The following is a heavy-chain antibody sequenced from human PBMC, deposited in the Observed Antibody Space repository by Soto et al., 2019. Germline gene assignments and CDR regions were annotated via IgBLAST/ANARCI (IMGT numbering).Heavy chain of an antibody. J-gene: IGHJ4*02. V-gene: IGHV3-72*01. CDR2: TKNKGNSYTT. D-gene: IGHD5-12*01. CDR3: ARVGYEERN. CDR1: GFTLSDHF. Sequence: VQVVESGVGLVQPGGPLRLSCAASGFTLSDHFMDWVRPAPVKGLERGGRTKNKGNSYTTESAASVKGSLTISRDESKNAVYLHMNSLKSEDTAVYYCARVGYEERNWGQGTRVTVSS.